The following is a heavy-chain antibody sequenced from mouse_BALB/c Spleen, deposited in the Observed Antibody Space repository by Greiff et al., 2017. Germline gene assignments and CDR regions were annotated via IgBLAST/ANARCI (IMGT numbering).Heavy chain of an antibody. Sequence: EVQGVESGPELVKPGASVKISCKASGYTFTDYNMHWVKQSHGKSLEWIGYIYPYNGGTGYNQKFKSKATLTVDNSSSTAYMELRSLTSEDSAVYYCARGDYYGSSYEGFAYWGQGTLVTVSA. CDR2: IYPYNGGT. V-gene: IGHV1S29*02. CDR3: ARGDYYGSSYEGFAY. J-gene: IGHJ3*01. D-gene: IGHD1-1*01. CDR1: GYTFTDYN.